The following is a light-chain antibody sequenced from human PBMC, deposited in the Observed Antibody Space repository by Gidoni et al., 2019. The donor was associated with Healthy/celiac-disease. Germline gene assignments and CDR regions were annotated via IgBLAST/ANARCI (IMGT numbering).Light chain of an antibody. CDR3: QQYSSYPMYT. V-gene: IGKV1-5*01. J-gene: IGKJ2*01. Sequence: DIQMTQSPSTLSASVGDRVTITCRAIQSITSWLAWYQQKPGTAPRLLIFDASNLESGVPSRFSGSGSGTEFTLTISSLQPDDFATYYCQQYSSYPMYTFGQGTKLEIK. CDR2: DAS. CDR1: QSITSW.